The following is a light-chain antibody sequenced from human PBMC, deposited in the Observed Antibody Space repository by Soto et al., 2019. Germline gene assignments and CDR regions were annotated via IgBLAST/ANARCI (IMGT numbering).Light chain of an antibody. V-gene: IGKV3-15*01. Sequence: EIVMTQSPATLSVSPGERATLSCRASQSFSSNLAWYQQKPGLAPRLLIYAASTRATGIPARFSGSGSGTDFTLTVSSLQSEDFAVYYCQQYTDWPHTFGQGTKLEIK. J-gene: IGKJ2*01. CDR2: AAS. CDR3: QQYTDWPHT. CDR1: QSFSSN.